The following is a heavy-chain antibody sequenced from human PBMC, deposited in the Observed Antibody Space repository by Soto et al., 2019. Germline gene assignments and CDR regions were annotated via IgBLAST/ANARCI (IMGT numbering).Heavy chain of an antibody. CDR1: GFTFSSYG. CDR2: IWYDGSNK. D-gene: IGHD4-17*01. CDR3: ARVDRDYGDYDGGVDY. V-gene: IGHV3-33*01. Sequence: QVQLVESGGGVVQPGRSLRLSCAASGFTFSSYGMHWVRQAPGKGLEWVAVIWYDGSNKYYADSVKGRFTISRDNSKNTLDLQMNSLRAEDTAVYYCARVDRDYGDYDGGVDYWGQGTLVTVSS. J-gene: IGHJ4*02.